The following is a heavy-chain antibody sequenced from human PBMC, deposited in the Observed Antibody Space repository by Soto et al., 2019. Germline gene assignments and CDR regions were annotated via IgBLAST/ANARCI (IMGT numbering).Heavy chain of an antibody. CDR1: GYTFTDYW. J-gene: IGHJ6*02. D-gene: IGHD2-15*01. CDR3: ASISRVPAKRRNSGMEV. CDR2: IYPGDSDT. Sequence: GESLTIFCNISGYTFTDYWIAWVPQMPGKGLEWMGMIYPGDSDTRYRPSFQGQGPISADQSMTTAYLQWNSLKASDTAMYYCASISRVPAKRRNSGMEVWGQGTTVTV. V-gene: IGHV5-51*01.